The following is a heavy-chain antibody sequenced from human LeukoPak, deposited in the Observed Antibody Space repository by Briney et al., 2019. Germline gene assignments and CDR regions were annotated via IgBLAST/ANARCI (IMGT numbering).Heavy chain of an antibody. CDR1: GFTFSTYN. D-gene: IGHD5-12*01. CDR3: AREHSGYDFPGRDYYYMDV. V-gene: IGHV3-21*01. CDR2: ISSTSRSYI. Sequence: GGSLRLSCAASGFTFSTYNMNWVRQAPGKGLEWVSSISSTSRSYIYYADSVKGRFTISRDNAKNSLYLQMNSLRAEDTAVYYCAREHSGYDFPGRDYYYMDVWGKGTTVTVSS. J-gene: IGHJ6*03.